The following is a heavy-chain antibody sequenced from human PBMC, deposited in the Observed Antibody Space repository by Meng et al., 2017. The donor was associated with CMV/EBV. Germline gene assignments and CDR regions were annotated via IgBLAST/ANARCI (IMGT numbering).Heavy chain of an antibody. CDR1: GGSFSGYY. CDR2: INHSGST. D-gene: IGHD2-15*01. J-gene: IGHJ2*01. CDR3: ARGYCSSGSCYLFGYFDL. V-gene: IGHV4-34*01. Sequence: GSLRLSCAVYGGSFSGYYWSWIRQPPGKGLEWIGEINHSGSTNYNPSLKSRVTISVDTSKNQFSLKLSSVTAADTAVYYCARGYCSSGSCYLFGYFDLWGRGTLVTVSS.